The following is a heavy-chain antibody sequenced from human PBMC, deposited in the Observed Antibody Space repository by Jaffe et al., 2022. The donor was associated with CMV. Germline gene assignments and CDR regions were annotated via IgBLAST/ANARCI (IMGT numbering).Heavy chain of an antibody. CDR2: IIPIFGTA. D-gene: IGHD6-13*01. CDR1: GGTFSSYA. J-gene: IGHJ6*02. CDR3: ARGSSSSWFNNYYGMDV. V-gene: IGHV1-69*01. Sequence: QVQLVQSGAEVKKPGSSVKVSCKASGGTFSSYAISWVRQAPGQGLEWMGGIIPIFGTANYAQKFQGRVTITADESTSTAYMELSSLRSEDTAVYYCARGSSSSWFNNYYGMDVWGQGTTVTVSS.